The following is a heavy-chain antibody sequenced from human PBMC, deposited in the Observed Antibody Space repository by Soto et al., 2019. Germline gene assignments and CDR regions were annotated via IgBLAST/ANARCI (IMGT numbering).Heavy chain of an antibody. V-gene: IGHV4-30-4*01. CDR3: ASSSLYGMDA. J-gene: IGHJ6*02. Sequence: SETLSLTCSVSGGSISSGYYYWSWIRQPPGKGLEWIGNIYYSGNTYYNPSLKSRLIISIDTSKYQFSLKVGSVTAADTAVYYCASSSLYGMDAWGQGTTVTVSS. CDR1: GGSISSGYYY. CDR2: IYYSGNT.